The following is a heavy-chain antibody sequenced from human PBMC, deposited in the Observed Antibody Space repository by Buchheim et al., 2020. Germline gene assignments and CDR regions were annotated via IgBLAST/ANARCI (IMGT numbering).Heavy chain of an antibody. D-gene: IGHD2-8*01. CDR2: ISYDGSNK. Sequence: QVQLVESGGGVVQPGRSLRLSCAASGFTFSSYGMHWVRQAPGKGLEWVAVISYDGSNKYYADSVKGRFTISRDNSKNTLYLQMNSLRAEDTAVYYCAKDLGYCTNDVCYRNWFDPWGQGTL. CDR3: AKDLGYCTNDVCYRNWFDP. CDR1: GFTFSSYG. J-gene: IGHJ5*02. V-gene: IGHV3-30*18.